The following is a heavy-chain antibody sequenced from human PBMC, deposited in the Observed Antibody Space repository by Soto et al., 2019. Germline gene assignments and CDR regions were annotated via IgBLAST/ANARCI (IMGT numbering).Heavy chain of an antibody. CDR1: GFTFSNFW. CDR2: INTDGSVT. D-gene: IGHD1-26*01. Sequence: GGSLRLSCAGSGFTFSNFWMHWVRQAPRKGLVWVARINTDGSVTSHADSVKGRFTISRDNAKSTLYLQMTSLREEDSAIYYCARQTGLGATNYWGRGTLVTVSS. J-gene: IGHJ4*02. CDR3: ARQTGLGATNY. V-gene: IGHV3-74*01.